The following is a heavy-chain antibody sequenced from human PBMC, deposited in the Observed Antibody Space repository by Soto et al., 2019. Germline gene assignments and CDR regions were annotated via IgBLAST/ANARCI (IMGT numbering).Heavy chain of an antibody. CDR3: ARERSSGYYYSYYFDY. CDR2: INHSGST. J-gene: IGHJ4*02. V-gene: IGHV4-34*01. Sequence: QVQLQQWGAGLLKPSETLSLTCAVYGGSFSGYYWSWIRQPPGKGLEWIGEINHSGSTNYNPSLKSRVTISVDTSKNQFSLKLSSVTAADTAVYYCARERSSGYYYSYYFDYWGQGTLVTVSS. CDR1: GGSFSGYY. D-gene: IGHD3-22*01.